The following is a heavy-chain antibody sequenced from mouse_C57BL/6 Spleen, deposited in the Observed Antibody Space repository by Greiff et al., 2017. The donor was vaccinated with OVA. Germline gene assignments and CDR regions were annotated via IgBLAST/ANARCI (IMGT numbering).Heavy chain of an antibody. CDR3: ARRAYGTDAMDY. CDR2: INPSNGGT. D-gene: IGHD1-1*01. CDR1: GYTFTSYW. V-gene: IGHV1-53*01. Sequence: QVQLQQPGTELVKPGASVKLSCKASGYTFTSYWMHWVKQRPGQGLEWIGNINPSNGGTNYNEKFKSKATLPVDKSSSTAYMQRSSLTSEDSAVYYCARRAYGTDAMDYWGQGTSVTVSS. J-gene: IGHJ4*01.